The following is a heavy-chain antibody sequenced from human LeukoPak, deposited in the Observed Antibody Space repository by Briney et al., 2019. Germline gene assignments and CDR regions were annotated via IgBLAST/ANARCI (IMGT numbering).Heavy chain of an antibody. J-gene: IGHJ4*02. CDR2: INPSGGST. Sequence: ASVKVSCKASGYTFTSYYMHWVRQAPGQGLEWMGIINPSGGSTSYAQKFQGRVTMTRDTSTSTVYMELSSLRSEDTAVYYCARAGKASAADQKKIFYYWGQGTLVTVSS. V-gene: IGHV1-46*01. D-gene: IGHD6-13*01. CDR1: GYTFTSYY. CDR3: ARAGKASAADQKKIFYY.